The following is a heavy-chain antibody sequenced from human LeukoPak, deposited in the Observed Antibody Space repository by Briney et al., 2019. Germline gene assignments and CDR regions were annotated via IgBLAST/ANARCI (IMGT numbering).Heavy chain of an antibody. CDR1: GFTFDDYA. J-gene: IGHJ4*02. V-gene: IGHV3-9*03. Sequence: GRSLRLSCAASGFTFDDYAMHWVRQAPGKGQEWVSGISWNSGSIGYADSVKGRFTISRDNAKNSLYLQMNSLRAEDMALYYCAKVGSRNSAGYFDYWGQGTLVTVSS. CDR3: AKVGSRNSAGYFDY. D-gene: IGHD4-23*01. CDR2: ISWNSGSI.